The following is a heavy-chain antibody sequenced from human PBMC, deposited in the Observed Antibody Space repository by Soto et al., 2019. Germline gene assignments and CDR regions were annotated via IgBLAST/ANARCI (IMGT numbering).Heavy chain of an antibody. CDR1: GYTFNNYG. Sequence: ASVKVSCKASGYTFNNYGITWVRQAPGQGLEWMGWISPYNGHTNYAQKLQGRVTMTTDTSTSTAYMELRSLRSDDTAVYYCARAGPPGDYWGQGALVTVSS. CDR3: ARAGPPGDY. J-gene: IGHJ4*02. CDR2: ISPYNGHT. V-gene: IGHV1-18*01.